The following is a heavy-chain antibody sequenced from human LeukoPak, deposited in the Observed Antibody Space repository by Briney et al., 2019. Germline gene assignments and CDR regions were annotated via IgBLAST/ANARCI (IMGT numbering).Heavy chain of an antibody. CDR2: IIPIFGTA. Sequence: EASVKVSCKASGYTFTGYYMHWVRQAPGQGLEWMGRIIPIFGTANYAQKFQGRVTITADESTSTAYMELSSLRSEDTAVYYCAYAHQLLSILTRWGQGTLVTVSS. CDR3: AYAHQLLSILTR. CDR1: GYTFTGYY. J-gene: IGHJ4*02. D-gene: IGHD2-2*01. V-gene: IGHV1-69*13.